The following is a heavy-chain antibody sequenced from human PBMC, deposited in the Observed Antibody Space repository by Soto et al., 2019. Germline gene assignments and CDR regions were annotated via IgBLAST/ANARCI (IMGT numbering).Heavy chain of an antibody. J-gene: IGHJ4*02. V-gene: IGHV1-69*06. CDR3: ARSMAGQWLVLRSFDY. CDR2: IIPIFGTA. CDR1: GGTFSSYA. D-gene: IGHD6-19*01. Sequence: QVQLVQSGAEVKKPGSSVKVSCKASGGTFSSYAISWVRQAPGQGLEWMGGIIPIFGTANYAQKFQGRVTINADKSTRTAYMELSSLRSEDTAVYYCARSMAGQWLVLRSFDYWGQGTLVTVSS.